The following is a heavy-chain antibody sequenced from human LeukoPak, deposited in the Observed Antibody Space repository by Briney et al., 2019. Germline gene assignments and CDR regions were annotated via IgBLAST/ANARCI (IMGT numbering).Heavy chain of an antibody. V-gene: IGHV1-46*01. D-gene: IGHD4/OR15-4a*01. CDR3: ARRAGAYSHPYDY. J-gene: IGHJ4*02. CDR2: INPSGGST. Sequence: GASVKVSCKASGYTLTSYYMHWVRQAPGQGLEWMGIINPSGGSTSYAQKFQGRVTMTRDMSTSTVFMELSSLRSEDTAVYYCARRAGAYSHPYDYWGQGTLVTVSS. CDR1: GYTLTSYY.